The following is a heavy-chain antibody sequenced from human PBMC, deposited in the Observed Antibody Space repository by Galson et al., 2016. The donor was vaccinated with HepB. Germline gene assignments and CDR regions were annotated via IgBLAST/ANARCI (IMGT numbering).Heavy chain of an antibody. CDR3: ARNMYGAATNYIGDVFDI. J-gene: IGHJ3*02. Sequence: SLRLSCAVSALTVSGDYMSWFRQAPGKGLEWVSVLYRDGSTYYADSVEGRFTISRDNSRNTLYLQMNSLRAEDTAMYYCARNMYGAATNYIGDVFDIWGQGTMVTVSS. CDR1: ALTVSGDY. V-gene: IGHV3-53*01. D-gene: IGHD3-10*01. CDR2: LYRDGST.